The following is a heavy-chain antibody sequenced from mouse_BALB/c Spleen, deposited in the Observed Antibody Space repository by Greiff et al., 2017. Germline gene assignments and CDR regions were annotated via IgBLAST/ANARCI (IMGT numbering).Heavy chain of an antibody. Sequence: VQLQQSGAELVRSGASVKLSCTASGFNIKDYYMHWVKQRPEQGLEWIGWIDPENGDTEYAPKFQGKATMTADTSSNTAYLQLSSLTSEDTAVYYCASSGDYRYDTMDYWGQGTSVTVSS. J-gene: IGHJ4*01. CDR1: GFNIKDYY. CDR3: ASSGDYRYDTMDY. V-gene: IGHV14-4*02. CDR2: IDPENGDT. D-gene: IGHD2-14*01.